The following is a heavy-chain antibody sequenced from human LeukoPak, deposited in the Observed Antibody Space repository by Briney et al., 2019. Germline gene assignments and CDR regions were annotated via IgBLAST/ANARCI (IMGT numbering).Heavy chain of an antibody. Sequence: PGGSLRLSCAASGFTFSNAWMNWVRQAPGKGLEWVGRIKSKTDGGTTDYAAPVKGRFTISRDDSKNTLYLQMSSLRADDTAVYYCVSASTWHFFDYWGQGTLVTVSS. J-gene: IGHJ4*02. CDR3: VSASTWHFFDY. CDR1: GFTFSNAW. V-gene: IGHV3-15*07. CDR2: IKSKTDGGTT.